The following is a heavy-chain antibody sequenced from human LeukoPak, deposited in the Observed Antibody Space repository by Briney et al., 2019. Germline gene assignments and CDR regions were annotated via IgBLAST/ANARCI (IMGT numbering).Heavy chain of an antibody. V-gene: IGHV1-69*05. Sequence: GASVKVSCKASGGTFSSYAISWVRQTPGQGLEWMGGIIPIFGTANYAQKFQGRVTMTRDTSTSTVYMELSSLRSEDTAVYYCAREVSSWYVVDYWGQGTLVTVSS. CDR2: IIPIFGTA. J-gene: IGHJ4*02. CDR1: GGTFSSYA. CDR3: AREVSSWYVVDY. D-gene: IGHD6-13*01.